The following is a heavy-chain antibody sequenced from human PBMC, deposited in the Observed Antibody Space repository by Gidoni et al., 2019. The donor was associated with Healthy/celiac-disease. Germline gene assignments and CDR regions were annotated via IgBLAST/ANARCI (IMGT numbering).Heavy chain of an antibody. J-gene: IGHJ4*02. CDR1: GFTFSSYG. V-gene: IGHV3-30*18. Sequence: QVQLVESGGGVVKPGRSLSLSCAAAGFTFSSYGRHWGRQAPGKGLEWVAVISYDGSNKYYADSVKGRFTISRDNSKNTLYLQMNSLRAEDTAVYYCAKDGLDFQEVQFDYWGQGTLVTVSS. CDR2: ISYDGSNK. CDR3: AKDGLDFQEVQFDY. D-gene: IGHD1-1*01.